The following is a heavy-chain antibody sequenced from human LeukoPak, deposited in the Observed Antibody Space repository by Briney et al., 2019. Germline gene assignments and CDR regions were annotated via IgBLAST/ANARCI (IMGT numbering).Heavy chain of an antibody. CDR2: IRYDGSNK. CDR3: AKAGGAVAGTFDY. D-gene: IGHD6-19*01. J-gene: IGHJ4*02. Sequence: GGSLRLSCAASGFTFSSYGMHWVRQAPGKGLEWVAFIRYDGSNKYYADSVKGRFTISRDNSKNTLYLQMNSLRDEDTAVYYCAKAGGAVAGTFDYWGQGTLVTVSS. V-gene: IGHV3-30*02. CDR1: GFTFSSYG.